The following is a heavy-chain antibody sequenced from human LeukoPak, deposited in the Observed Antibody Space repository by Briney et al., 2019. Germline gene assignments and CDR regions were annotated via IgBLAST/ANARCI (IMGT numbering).Heavy chain of an antibody. J-gene: IGHJ4*02. D-gene: IGHD6-19*01. CDR3: ARGSSGWYGIDY. Sequence: GGSLRLSCAASGFTFDDYAMHWVRQAPGKGLEWVSAISQLGDYIYYAESVKGRFTISRDNSKNKVYLQTNGLRAEDTGVYYCARGSSGWYGIDYWGQGALVNVSS. V-gene: IGHV3-9*01. CDR2: ISQLGDYI. CDR1: GFTFDDYA.